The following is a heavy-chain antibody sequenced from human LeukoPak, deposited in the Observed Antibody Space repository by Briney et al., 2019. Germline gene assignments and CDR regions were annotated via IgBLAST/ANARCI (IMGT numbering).Heavy chain of an antibody. D-gene: IGHD5-18*01. CDR1: GGSVSSGSYY. Sequence: ASETLSLTCTVSGGSVSSGSYYWSWIRQPPGKGLEWIGYIYYSGSTNYNPSLKSRVTISVDTSKNQFSLKLSSVIAADTAVYYCARRGTAMAQGAFDIWGQGTMVTVSS. CDR2: IYYSGST. V-gene: IGHV4-61*01. J-gene: IGHJ3*02. CDR3: ARRGTAMAQGAFDI.